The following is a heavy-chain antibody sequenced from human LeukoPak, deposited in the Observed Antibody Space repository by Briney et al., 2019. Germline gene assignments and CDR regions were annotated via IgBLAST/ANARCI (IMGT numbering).Heavy chain of an antibody. CDR1: GYTFTSYG. V-gene: IGHV1-18*01. CDR3: ARRGGSYSHSDF. CDR2: ISVYNGIT. J-gene: IGHJ4*02. Sequence: ASVKVSCKASGYTFTSYGISWVRQAPGQGLEWMGWISVYNGITNYAQILQGRVTMTADRSTTTAYMELRSLTSDDTAVYYCARRGGSYSHSDFWGQGTLVTVSS. D-gene: IGHD1-26*01.